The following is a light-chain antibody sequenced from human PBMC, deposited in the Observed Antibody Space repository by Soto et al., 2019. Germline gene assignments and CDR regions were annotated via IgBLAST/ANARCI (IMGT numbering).Light chain of an antibody. J-gene: IGKJ2*01. CDR2: AAS. CDR3: QQRYSTPYT. CDR1: QGIGNY. V-gene: IGKV1-39*01. Sequence: DIQMTQSPSSLSASVGGRVTFTCRSSQGIGNYLNWYQQKPGKAHNLLVYAASTLQSGVPSRFSGSSSGTDFTLTISSLQPEDFATYFCQQRYSTPYTVGQGNTRQI.